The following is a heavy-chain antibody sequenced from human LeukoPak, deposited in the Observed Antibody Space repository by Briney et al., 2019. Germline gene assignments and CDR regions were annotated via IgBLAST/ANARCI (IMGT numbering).Heavy chain of an antibody. D-gene: IGHD5-18*01. Sequence: GGSLRLSCAASGFTVSSNYMGWVRQAPGKGLEWVSVIYSGGDTYYADSVKGRFTISRDNSKNMIYLEMSSLKAEDTAVYYCARSIRGYSYGYSADYYYGMDVWGQGTTVTVSS. V-gene: IGHV3-66*01. CDR3: ARSIRGYSYGYSADYYYGMDV. CDR2: IYSGGDT. J-gene: IGHJ6*02. CDR1: GFTVSSNY.